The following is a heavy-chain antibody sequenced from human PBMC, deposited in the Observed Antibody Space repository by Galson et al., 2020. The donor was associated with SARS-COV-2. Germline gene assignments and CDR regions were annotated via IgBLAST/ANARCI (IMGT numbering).Heavy chain of an antibody. CDR3: ARGGPRSRTGLDY. CDR1: GLTHTSHY. CDR2: RFSGGNT. Sequence: SGAAGGLTHTSHYMSWVPPAPRKGPEWVPVRFSGGNTYYADSVKDRFTISRGNSKNTVYLQMNGLRAEDTAVYYCARGGPRSRTGLDYWGQGTLVTVSS. J-gene: IGHJ4*02. V-gene: IGHV3-53*01.